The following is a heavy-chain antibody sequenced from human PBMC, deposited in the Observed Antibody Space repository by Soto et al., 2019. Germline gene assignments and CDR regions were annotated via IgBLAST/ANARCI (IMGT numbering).Heavy chain of an antibody. CDR3: VLPRWPQGQVDY. J-gene: IGHJ4*02. CDR2: IIPIFGTA. CDR1: GGTFSSYA. V-gene: IGHV1-69*01. Sequence: GASVKVSCKASGGTFSSYAISWVRQAPGQGLDWMEEIIPIFGTANYRQKFQGRVTITADEPTSTAYMELSSLRSEDTPVYYCVLPRWPQGQVDYWGQGTMVTVYS.